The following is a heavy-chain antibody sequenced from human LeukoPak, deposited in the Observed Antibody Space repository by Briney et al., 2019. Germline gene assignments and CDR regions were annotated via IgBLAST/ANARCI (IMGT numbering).Heavy chain of an antibody. D-gene: IGHD2-8*02. V-gene: IGHV1-8*01. CDR3: ARDRGGDWWMFIDI. CDR2: MNPNSGNT. Sequence: ASVKVSCKASGYTFTSYDINWVRQATGQGLEWMGWMNPNSGNTGYAQKFQGRVTMTRNTSISTAYMELSSLRSEDTAVYYCARDRGGDWWMFIDIWGQGTMVTVSS. J-gene: IGHJ3*02. CDR1: GYTFTSYD.